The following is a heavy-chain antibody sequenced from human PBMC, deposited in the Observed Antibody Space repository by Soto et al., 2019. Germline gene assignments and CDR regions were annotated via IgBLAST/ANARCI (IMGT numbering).Heavy chain of an antibody. CDR1: GYTFSIYY. D-gene: IGHD6-19*01. Sequence: GASVKVSCKASGYTFSIYYMHWVRQAPGQGLEWMGIINPSGGSTTYAQKFQGRVTMTRDTSTSTVYMELSSLTSEDTAVYYCARASVSGRRFDYWGEGTLVTVSS. CDR2: INPSGGST. V-gene: IGHV1-46*03. CDR3: ARASVSGRRFDY. J-gene: IGHJ4*02.